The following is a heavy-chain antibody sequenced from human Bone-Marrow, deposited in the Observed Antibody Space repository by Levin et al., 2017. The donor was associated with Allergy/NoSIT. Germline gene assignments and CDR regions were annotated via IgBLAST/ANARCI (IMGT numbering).Heavy chain of an antibody. CDR2: MNPNSGNT. D-gene: IGHD6-13*01. V-gene: IGHV1-8*01. CDR1: GYTFTSYD. Sequence: ASVKVSCKASGYTFTSYDINWVRQATGQGLEWMGWMNPNSGNTGYAQKFQGRVTMTRNTSISTAYMELSSLRSEDTAVYYCASGQKYSSSLGSGIFTYYYYYGMDVWGQGTTVTVSS. CDR3: ASGQKYSSSLGSGIFTYYYYYGMDV. J-gene: IGHJ6*02.